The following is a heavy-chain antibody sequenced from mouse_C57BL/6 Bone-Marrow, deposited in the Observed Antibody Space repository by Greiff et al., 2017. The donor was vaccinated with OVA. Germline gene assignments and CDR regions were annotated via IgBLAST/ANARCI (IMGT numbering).Heavy chain of an antibody. CDR1: GFNIKDDY. CDR2: IDPENGDT. Sequence: VQLQQSGAELVRPGASVKLSCTASGFNIKDDYMHWVKQRPEQGLEWIGWIDPENGDTEYASKFQGKATITADTSSNTAYLQLSSLTSEDTAGYYCTTWFGLLGFNWFAYWGQGTLVTVSA. J-gene: IGHJ3*01. CDR3: TTWFGLLGFNWFAY. V-gene: IGHV14-4*01. D-gene: IGHD2-2*01.